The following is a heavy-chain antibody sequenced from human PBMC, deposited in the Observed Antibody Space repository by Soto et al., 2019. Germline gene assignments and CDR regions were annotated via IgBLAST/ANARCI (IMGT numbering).Heavy chain of an antibody. V-gene: IGHV1-2*04. CDR2: INPNSGGT. CDR1: GYTFTGYY. Sequence: ASVKVSCKASGYTFTGYYMHWVRQAPGQGLEWMGWINPNSGGTNYAQKFQGWVTMTRDTSISTAYMELSRLRSDDTAVYYCARDRNRYYDSSGPGEVGYWGQGTLVTVSS. CDR3: ARDRNRYYDSSGPGEVGY. J-gene: IGHJ4*02. D-gene: IGHD3-22*01.